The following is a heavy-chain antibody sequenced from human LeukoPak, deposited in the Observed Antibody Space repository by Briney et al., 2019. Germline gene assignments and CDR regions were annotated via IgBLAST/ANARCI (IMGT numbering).Heavy chain of an antibody. V-gene: IGHV1-8*03. J-gene: IGHJ3*02. CDR1: GYSFTTFH. CDR2: VNPDTGNT. CDR3: ARRGLVAGIYDLVYGFDI. Sequence: ASVKVSCKAAGYSFTTFHINWVRQAPGQGPEGMGCVNPDTGNTGFAQKFQGRVTITQNNSVTTVYMELSSMTSEDTAVYYCARRGLVAGIYDLVYGFDIWGQGTMVTVSS. D-gene: IGHD3/OR15-3a*01.